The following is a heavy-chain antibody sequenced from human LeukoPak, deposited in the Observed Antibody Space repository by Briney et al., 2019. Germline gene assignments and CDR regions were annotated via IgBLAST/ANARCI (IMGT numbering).Heavy chain of an antibody. J-gene: IGHJ5*02. D-gene: IGHD2-2*01. CDR3: ARRLTQYDCFDP. Sequence: SQTLSLTCAISGDSVSSNSVTWNWIRQSPSRGLEWLGRTYYRSTWYNDYAVSVRGRITVNPGTSKNQFSLHLSSVTPEDTAVYYCARRLTQYDCFDPWGQGILVTVSS. CDR2: TYYRSTWYN. V-gene: IGHV6-1*01. CDR1: GDSVSSNSVT.